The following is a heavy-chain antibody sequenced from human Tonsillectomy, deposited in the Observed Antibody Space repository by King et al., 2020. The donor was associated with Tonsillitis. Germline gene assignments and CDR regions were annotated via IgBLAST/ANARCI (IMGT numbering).Heavy chain of an antibody. V-gene: IGHV1-18*01. D-gene: IGHD1-1*01. CDR2: ISAYNGNT. J-gene: IGHJ1*01. CDR1: GYTFSNYG. Sequence: VQLVQSGTEVKKPGASMKVSCKASGYTFSNYGISWVRQAPGQGLEWVGWISAYNGNTIYAQKLQGRVTMTTYTSTSTASMELRSLRSDDTAVYYCARDHSPKLWGTGHFQHWGQGTLVTVSS. CDR3: ARDHSPKLWGTGHFQH.